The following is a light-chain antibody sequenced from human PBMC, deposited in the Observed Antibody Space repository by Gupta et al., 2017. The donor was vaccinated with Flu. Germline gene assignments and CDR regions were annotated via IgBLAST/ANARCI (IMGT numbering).Light chain of an antibody. Sequence: SSSNVGNNYVSWYQQLPGTAPKLLMYENNKRPSGIPDRFSGSKSGTSATLGITGPQAEDEADYYCGTWESSLSAGVFGGGTELTVL. V-gene: IGLV1-51*02. J-gene: IGLJ3*02. CDR2: ENN. CDR1: SSNVGNNY. CDR3: GTWESSLSAGV.